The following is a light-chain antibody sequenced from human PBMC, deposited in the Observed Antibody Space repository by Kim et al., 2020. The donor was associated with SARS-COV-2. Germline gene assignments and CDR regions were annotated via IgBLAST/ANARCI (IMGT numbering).Light chain of an antibody. J-gene: IGLJ3*02. CDR3: LLYYGGAHSWV. CDR2: STH. V-gene: IGLV7-43*01. CDR1: TGAVSSGFY. Sequence: QTVVTQEPSLTVSPGGTVTLTCASSTGAVSSGFYPSWFQQKPGLPPRPLIYSTHNKHSWTPVRFSGSLLGGKAALTLSNVQPEDEAEYYCLLYYGGAHSWVFGGGTQLTVL.